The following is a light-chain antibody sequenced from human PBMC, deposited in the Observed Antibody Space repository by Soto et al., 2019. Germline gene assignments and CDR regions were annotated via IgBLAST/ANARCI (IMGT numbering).Light chain of an antibody. J-gene: IGKJ5*01. CDR1: QSVSSN. CDR2: GAS. CDR3: PQYNNWPLT. V-gene: IGKV3D-15*01. Sequence: EIVWTEAPGTLWLSAGEGATVSCSAGQSVSSNYLAWYQQKPGQAPRLLIYGASTRATGVPARFSGGGSGTEFTLPITRLQSEDFAVYWCPQYNNWPLTCGPGTRME.